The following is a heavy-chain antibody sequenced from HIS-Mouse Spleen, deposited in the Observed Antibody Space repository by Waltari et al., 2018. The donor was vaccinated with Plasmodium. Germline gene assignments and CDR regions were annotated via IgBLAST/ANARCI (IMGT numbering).Heavy chain of an antibody. V-gene: IGHV3-74*01. Sequence: EVQLVESGGGLVQPGGSLRLSCAASGFTFSSYWMHWVRQAPGKGLVWGARINSDGIRPRYADSVKGRFTISRDNAKNTLYLQMNSLRAEDTAVYYCARTIAAAGTGDAFDMWGQGTMVTVSS. D-gene: IGHD6-13*01. CDR3: ARTIAAAGTGDAFDM. CDR1: GFTFSSYW. J-gene: IGHJ3*02. CDR2: INSDGIRP.